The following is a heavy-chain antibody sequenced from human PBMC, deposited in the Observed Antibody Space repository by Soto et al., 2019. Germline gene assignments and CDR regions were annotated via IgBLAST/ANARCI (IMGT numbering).Heavy chain of an antibody. CDR1: GYTFSSSA. Sequence: ASVKVSCKGSGYTFSSSAMHWVRQAPGQRLEWMGWINAGNGKTKYAPKFQGRVTITTDTSASTAYMELNSLRSEDTAVYYCARDDRGDATTQYSWSDPWGQGTLVTVSS. D-gene: IGHD1-26*01. CDR3: ARDDRGDATTQYSWSDP. J-gene: IGHJ5*02. V-gene: IGHV1-3*01. CDR2: INAGNGKT.